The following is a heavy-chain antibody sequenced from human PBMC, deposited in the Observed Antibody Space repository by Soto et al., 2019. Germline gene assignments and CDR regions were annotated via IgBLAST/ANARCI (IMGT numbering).Heavy chain of an antibody. J-gene: IGHJ4*02. D-gene: IGHD3-16*02. CDR1: GAAFTNAW. CDR3: TTYDYIWGSDRIRWAY. CDR2: IKSKADGGTT. Sequence: EVQLVESGGDLVKPGGSLRLSCAASGAAFTNAWMSWVRQAPGKGLEWVGRIKSKADGGTTDYAAPVQGRFTISRDDSKNMLYRQMNRLKTEDTAMYYCTTYDYIWGSDRIRWAYWGQGTLVTVSS. V-gene: IGHV3-15*01.